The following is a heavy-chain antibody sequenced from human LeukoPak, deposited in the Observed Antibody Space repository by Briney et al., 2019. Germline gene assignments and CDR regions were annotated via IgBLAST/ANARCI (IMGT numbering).Heavy chain of an antibody. V-gene: IGHV3-21*06. Sequence: GRSLRLSCAASGFTFSSYAMHWVRQAPGKGLEWVSSISTSSSYIYYADSVKGRFTISRDNAKNSLYLQMNSLRAEDTAVYYCARDVPTDYWGQGTLVTVSS. D-gene: IGHD5-12*01. J-gene: IGHJ4*02. CDR2: ISTSSSYI. CDR1: GFTFSSYA. CDR3: ARDVPTDY.